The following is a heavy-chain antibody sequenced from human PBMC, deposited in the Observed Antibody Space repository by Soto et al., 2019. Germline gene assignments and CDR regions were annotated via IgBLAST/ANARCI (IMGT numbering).Heavy chain of an antibody. CDR1: GGTFSSYA. V-gene: IGHV1-69*13. D-gene: IGHD7-27*01. Sequence: ASVKVSCKASGGTFSSYAISWVRQAPGQGLEWMGGIIPIFGTANYAQKFQGRVTITADESTSTAYMELSSLRSEDTAVYYCARVSGKNQLTGDNWFDPWGQGTLVTVSS. J-gene: IGHJ5*02. CDR3: ARVSGKNQLTGDNWFDP. CDR2: IIPIFGTA.